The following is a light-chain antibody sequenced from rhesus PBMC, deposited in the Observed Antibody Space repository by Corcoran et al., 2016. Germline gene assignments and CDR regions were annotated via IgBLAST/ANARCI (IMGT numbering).Light chain of an antibody. CDR3: LQSSNWPQLT. CDR1: QSVSSD. V-gene: IGKV3-24*04. CDR2: GAS. Sequence: EIVMTQSPATLALSPGERATLSCRASQSVSSDLAWYKQKPGQAPRLLSYGASSRATCYPDRVSGRGAGTEFTLAVSSLEPEDVGVYFCLQSSNWPQLTFGGGTKVELK. J-gene: IGKJ4*01.